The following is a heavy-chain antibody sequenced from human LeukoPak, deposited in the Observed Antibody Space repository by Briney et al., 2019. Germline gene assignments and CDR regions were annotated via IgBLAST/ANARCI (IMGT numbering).Heavy chain of an antibody. V-gene: IGHV1-46*01. CDR2: INPSGGST. J-gene: IGHJ4*02. CDR1: GYTFTSYY. CDR3: ARVSLSGDGGYNFDS. Sequence: GASVKVSCKASGYTFTSYYMHWVRQAPGQGLEWMGIINPSGGSTSYAQKFQGRVTMTRDTSTSTVYMELSSLRSEDTAVYYCARVSLSGDGGYNFDSGGQGPLVTVPS. D-gene: IGHD4-17*01.